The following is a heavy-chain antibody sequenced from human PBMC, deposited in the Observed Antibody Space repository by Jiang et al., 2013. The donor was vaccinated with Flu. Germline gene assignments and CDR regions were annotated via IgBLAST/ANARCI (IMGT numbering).Heavy chain of an antibody. V-gene: IGHV3-48*03. Sequence: VQLVESGGGLVQTGGSLRLSCAASGFAFSSYDMNWVRLAPGKGLEWVSHISSSGVNIYYADAVRGRFTISRDNAKKSLYLQIDSLRAEDTAIYYCARPERNFYDSSGYWGSFDYWGQGTLVTASS. CDR1: GFAFSSYD. D-gene: IGHD3-22*01. CDR2: ISSSGVNI. CDR3: ARPERNFYDSSGYWGSFDY. J-gene: IGHJ4*02.